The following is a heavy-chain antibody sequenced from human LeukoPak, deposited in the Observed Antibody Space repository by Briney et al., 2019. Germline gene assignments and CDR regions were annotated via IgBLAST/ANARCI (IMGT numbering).Heavy chain of an antibody. Sequence: ASVKVSCEASGYTFTSHYIHWVRQARGEGFEWVGRINPTDGSTIYAQKFQGRVALTRDTSTNTLYMDLSSLTYEDTALYCCARDTTLDYWGQGTLVIVTS. CDR1: GYTFTSHY. V-gene: IGHV1-46*01. D-gene: IGHD1-26*01. CDR2: INPTDGST. CDR3: ARDTTLDY. J-gene: IGHJ4*02.